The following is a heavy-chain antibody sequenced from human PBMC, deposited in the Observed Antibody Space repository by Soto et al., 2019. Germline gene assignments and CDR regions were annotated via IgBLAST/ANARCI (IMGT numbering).Heavy chain of an antibody. CDR3: AKESLESITWPALYDFDY. V-gene: IGHV3-23*01. D-gene: IGHD1-1*01. J-gene: IGHJ4*02. CDR1: GFTFGNYA. Sequence: EVQLLESGGGLVQPGGSLRLSCAASGFTFGNYAFSWVPQAPGKGLEWVPAISGGGDATYYSDSVKGRFTNSRDNSKKTLYLQMNSLRAEDTAVYYCAKESLESITWPALYDFDYWGQGTLVTVSS. CDR2: ISGGGDAT.